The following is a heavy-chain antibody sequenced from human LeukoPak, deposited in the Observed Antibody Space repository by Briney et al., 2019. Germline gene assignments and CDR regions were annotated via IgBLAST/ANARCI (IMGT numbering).Heavy chain of an antibody. CDR2: IYTSGST. D-gene: IGHD3-22*01. Sequence: PETLSLTCTVSGGSISSYYWSWIRQPAGKGLEWIGRIYTSGSTNYNPSLKSRVTMSVDTSKNQFSLKLSSVTAADTAVYYCARVNPYYDSSGTLDYWGQGTLVTVSS. CDR1: GGSISSYY. J-gene: IGHJ4*02. CDR3: ARVNPYYDSSGTLDY. V-gene: IGHV4-4*07.